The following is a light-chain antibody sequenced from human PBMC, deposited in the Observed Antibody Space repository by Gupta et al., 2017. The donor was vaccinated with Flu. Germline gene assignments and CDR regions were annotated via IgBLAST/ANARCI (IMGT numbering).Light chain of an antibody. J-gene: IGLJ1*01. Sequence: NIGSESVHWYQQKPGHAPVVVVYDDSDRPSGIPERFSGSKSGNTATLTISRVEAGDGADYFCQVYDYNSDHPLYVVGPGTKVTVL. CDR3: QVYDYNSDHPLYV. CDR1: NIGSES. CDR2: DDS. V-gene: IGLV3-21*02.